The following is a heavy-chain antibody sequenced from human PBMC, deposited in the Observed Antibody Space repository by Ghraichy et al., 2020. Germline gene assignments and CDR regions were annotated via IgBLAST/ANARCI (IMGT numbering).Heavy chain of an antibody. CDR1: GFTFSEYV. J-gene: IGHJ6*02. D-gene: IGHD6-13*01. Sequence: GGSLRLSCVGSGFTFSEYVLSWVRQAPGKGLEWVSGISGSGGDTYYPDSVKGRFTISRDNSKNTLYLQMNNLRAEDTALYYCAKGIAPGTTTISYYYKGMDVWGQGTTVTVSS. V-gene: IGHV3-23*01. CDR2: ISGSGGDT. CDR3: AKGIAPGTTTISYYYKGMDV.